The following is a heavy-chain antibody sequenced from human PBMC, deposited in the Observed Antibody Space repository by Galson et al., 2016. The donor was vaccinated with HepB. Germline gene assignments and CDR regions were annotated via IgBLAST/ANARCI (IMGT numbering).Heavy chain of an antibody. D-gene: IGHD6-13*01. V-gene: IGHV6-1*01. J-gene: IGHJ4*02. Sequence: CAISGDSVSSDTAAWNWIRQSPSRGLEWLGRTYYRSKWYNTYAEFVKSRITVNPATSKHLFPLQLNSVTPEDTAVYYCARDPPYVSSAFDFWGQGTLVTVSS. CDR2: TYYRSKWYN. CDR1: GDSVSSDTAA. CDR3: ARDPPYVSSAFDF.